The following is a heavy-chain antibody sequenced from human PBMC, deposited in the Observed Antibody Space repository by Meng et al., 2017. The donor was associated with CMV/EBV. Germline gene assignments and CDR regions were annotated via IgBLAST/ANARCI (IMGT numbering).Heavy chain of an antibody. CDR2: ISGSGGST. J-gene: IGHJ6*02. Sequence: GESLKISCAASGFTFSSYAMSWVRQAPGKGLEWDSAISGSGGSTYYADSVKGRFTISRDNSKNTLYLQMNSLRAEDTAVYYCAKGSFMITFGGVIARYGMDVWGQGTTVTVSS. D-gene: IGHD3-16*02. CDR3: AKGSFMITFGGVIARYGMDV. V-gene: IGHV3-23*01. CDR1: GFTFSSYA.